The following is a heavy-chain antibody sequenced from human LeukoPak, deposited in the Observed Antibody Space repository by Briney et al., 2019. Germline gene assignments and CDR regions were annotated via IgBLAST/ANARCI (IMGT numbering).Heavy chain of an antibody. Sequence: PSETLSLTCDVSGGSISSTNWWSWVRQPSGQGLEWIGEISLTGETNYNPSLNGRVTMSLDKSRNQLSLKLTSVTAADTAIYYCSRESGAFCLFGYWGQGTLVIV. CDR1: GGSISSTNW. V-gene: IGHV4-4*02. CDR3: SRESGAFCLFGY. J-gene: IGHJ4*02. D-gene: IGHD1-26*01. CDR2: ISLTGET.